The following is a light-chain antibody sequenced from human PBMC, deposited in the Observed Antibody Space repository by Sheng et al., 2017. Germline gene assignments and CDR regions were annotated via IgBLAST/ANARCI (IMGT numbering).Light chain of an antibody. J-gene: IGKJ1*01. CDR1: RSIRTY. Sequence: DIQMTQSPSSLSASLGDGVNITCRASRSIRTYLNWYQQKPGQAPKVLIYGASTLESGVPSRFSGSGSGTDFTLTIRSLQPEDFATYYCHQSYTYPETFGQGT. CDR3: HQSYTYPET. V-gene: IGKV1-39*01. CDR2: GAS.